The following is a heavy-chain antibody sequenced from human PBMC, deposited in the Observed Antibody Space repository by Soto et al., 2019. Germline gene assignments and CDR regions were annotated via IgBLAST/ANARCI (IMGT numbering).Heavy chain of an antibody. CDR2: ISAYNGNT. CDR3: AIFLWLVRPRDAIDF. Sequence: ASVKVSCKASGYTFTSYGISWVRQAPGQGLEWMGWISAYNGNTNYAQKLQGRVTMTTDTSTSTAYMELRSLRSDDTAVYYCAIFLWLVRPRDAIDFWGPATMVTV. V-gene: IGHV1-18*01. D-gene: IGHD3-3*01. CDR1: GYTFTSYG. J-gene: IGHJ3*01.